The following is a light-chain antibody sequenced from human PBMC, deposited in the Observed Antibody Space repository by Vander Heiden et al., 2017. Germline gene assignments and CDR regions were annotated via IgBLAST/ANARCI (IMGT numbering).Light chain of an antibody. V-gene: IGLV2-11*01. Sequence: QSALTQPRSVSGSPGQSVTISCSGTSSDVGAYDYVSWYQQHPGKAPKRLRYDVTKWPSGVPDRFSGSKSGNTATLTISGLLTEDEADDYCCSYAGSYTWVFGGGTKVTVL. CDR1: SSDVGAYDY. CDR3: CSYAGSYTWV. CDR2: DVT. J-gene: IGLJ3*02.